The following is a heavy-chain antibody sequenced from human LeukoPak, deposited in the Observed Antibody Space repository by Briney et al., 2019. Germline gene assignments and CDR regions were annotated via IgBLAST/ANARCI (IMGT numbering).Heavy chain of an antibody. J-gene: IGHJ4*02. CDR3: AREPGDSSSYYFDY. V-gene: IGHV4-30-2*01. Sequence: SETLSLTCTVSGGSISSGGYYGSWIRQPPGKGLEWIGYIYHSGNTYYNPSLKSRVTISVDRSKNQFSLKLSSVTAADTAVYYCAREPGDSSSYYFDYWGQGTLVTVSS. D-gene: IGHD6-6*01. CDR1: GGSISSGGYY. CDR2: IYHSGNT.